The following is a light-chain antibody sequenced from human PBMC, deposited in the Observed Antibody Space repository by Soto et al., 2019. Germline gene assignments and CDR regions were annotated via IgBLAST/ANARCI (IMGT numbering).Light chain of an antibody. CDR2: DVS. CDR3: SSYTGSNTPVV. J-gene: IGLJ2*01. CDR1: SSEVGGYNY. Sequence: QSALTQPASVSGSPGQSITISWTGTSSEVGGYNYVSWYQQHPGKAPNLIIFDVSNRPSGVSNRFSGSKSGNSASLTISGLQSEDEADYYCSSYTGSNTPVVFGGGTKLTVL. V-gene: IGLV2-14*01.